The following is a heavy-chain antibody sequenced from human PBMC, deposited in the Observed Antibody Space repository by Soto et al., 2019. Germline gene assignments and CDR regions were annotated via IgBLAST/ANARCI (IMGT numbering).Heavy chain of an antibody. CDR2: ISSSSENI. CDR1: GFSFRDHS. J-gene: IGHJ4*01. CDR3: ARLPKGTVVTG. D-gene: IGHD2-21*02. V-gene: IGHV3-48*02. Sequence: HPGGSLRLSCVGSGFSFRDHSMNWVRQPPGKGLQWISYISSSSENIYYADSVKGRFTVSRDNAKNTLFLQMNSLRDDDSAIYYCARLPKGTVVTGWGQGSLVTVSS.